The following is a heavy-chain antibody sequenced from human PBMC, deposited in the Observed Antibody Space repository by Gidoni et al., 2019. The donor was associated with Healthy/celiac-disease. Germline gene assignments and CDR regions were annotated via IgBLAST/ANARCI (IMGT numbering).Heavy chain of an antibody. CDR3: ARDFGGCSGGSCYSDYYMDV. V-gene: IGHV3-21*01. D-gene: IGHD2-15*01. J-gene: IGHJ6*03. CDR1: GFTFSSYS. Sequence: EVQLVESGGGLVKPGGSLSLSCAASGFTFSSYSMNWVRQATGKGLELVASISSSSSYIYYADSVKGRFTISRDNAKNSLYLQMNSLRAEDTAVYYCARDFGGCSGGSCYSDYYMDVWGKGTTVTVSS. CDR2: ISSSSSYI.